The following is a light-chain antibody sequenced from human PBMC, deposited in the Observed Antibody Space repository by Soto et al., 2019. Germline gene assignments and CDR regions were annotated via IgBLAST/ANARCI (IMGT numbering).Light chain of an antibody. CDR3: QQNYSPPPVT. Sequence: DIQMTHSPSSLSASVGDRVTITCRASQGIANFLNWYQQKPGKAPKLLIYATSSLRSGVPSRFSGSGFGTDFTLTISSLQPEDFATYYCQQNYSPPPVTFGQGTRLEIK. V-gene: IGKV1-39*01. CDR1: QGIANF. CDR2: ATS. J-gene: IGKJ5*01.